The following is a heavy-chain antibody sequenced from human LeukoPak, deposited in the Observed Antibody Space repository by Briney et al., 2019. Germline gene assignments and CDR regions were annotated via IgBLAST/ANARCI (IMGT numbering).Heavy chain of an antibody. D-gene: IGHD4-17*01. J-gene: IGHJ6*03. CDR2: ISAYNGNT. V-gene: IGHV1-18*01. CDR3: ARDDGDGVDYYMDV. CDR1: GYTFTSYG. Sequence: ASVKVSCKASGYTFTSYGISWVRQAPGQGLEWMGWISAYNGNTNYAQKLQSRVTMTTDTSTSTAYMELRSLRSDDTAVYYCARDDGDGVDYYMDVWGKGTTVTVSS.